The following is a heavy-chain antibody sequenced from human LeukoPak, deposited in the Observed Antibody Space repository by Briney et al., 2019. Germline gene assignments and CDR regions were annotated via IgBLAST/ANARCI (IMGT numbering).Heavy chain of an antibody. J-gene: IGHJ6*04. V-gene: IGHV3-21*01. D-gene: IGHD3-10*01. Sequence: PGGSLRLSCAASGFTFSSYSMNWVRQAPGKGLEWVSSISSSSSYIYYADSVKGRFTISRDNAKNSLYLQMNSLGAEDTAVYYCARIWFGELRVGMDVWGKGTTVTVSS. CDR3: ARIWFGELRVGMDV. CDR2: ISSSSSYI. CDR1: GFTFSSYS.